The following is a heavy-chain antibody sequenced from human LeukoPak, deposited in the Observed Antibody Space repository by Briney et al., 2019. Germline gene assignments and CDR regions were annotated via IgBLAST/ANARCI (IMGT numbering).Heavy chain of an antibody. Sequence: GGSLRLSCAASGFTFSSYGMHWVRQAPGKGLEWVAVIWYDGSNKYYADSVKGRFTISRDNSKNTLYLQMNSLRAEDTAVYYCANGYGTAGEYFDYWGQGTLVTVSS. CDR3: ANGYGTAGEYFDY. J-gene: IGHJ4*02. CDR2: IWYDGSNK. D-gene: IGHD5-18*01. V-gene: IGHV3-33*06. CDR1: GFTFSSYG.